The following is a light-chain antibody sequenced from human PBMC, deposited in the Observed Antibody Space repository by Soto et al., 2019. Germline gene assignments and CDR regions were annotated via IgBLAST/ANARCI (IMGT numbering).Light chain of an antibody. CDR2: EVS. V-gene: IGLV2-14*01. CDR3: SSKTSSGTLYV. Sequence: QSALTQPASVSGSPGQSITISCTGSSSDVGGSMYVSWYQQHPGKAPRLMIYEVSYRPSGVSNRFSGSKSGNTASLTVSGLQAEDEADYYCSSKTSSGTLYVFGTGTKV. CDR1: SSDVGGSMY. J-gene: IGLJ1*01.